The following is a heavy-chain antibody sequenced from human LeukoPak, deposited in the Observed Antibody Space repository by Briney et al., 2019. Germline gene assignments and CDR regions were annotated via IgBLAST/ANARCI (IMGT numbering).Heavy chain of an antibody. CDR2: INPNSSDT. CDR3: VRDYTPESSGEHFDN. J-gene: IGHJ4*02. Sequence: ASVKVSCKASGYTFTDYYIHWVRQAPGQGLEWMAWINPNSSDTKYGQKFQGRVTMTRDASISTAYMELSSLRSDDTAVYYCVRDYTPESSGEHFDNWGQGTLVTVS. D-gene: IGHD3-22*01. CDR1: GYTFTDYY. V-gene: IGHV1-2*02.